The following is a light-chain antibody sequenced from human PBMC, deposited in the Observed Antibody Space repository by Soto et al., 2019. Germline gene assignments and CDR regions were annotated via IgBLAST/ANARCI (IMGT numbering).Light chain of an antibody. Sequence: DIQMTQSPSSLSASVGDRVTITCRASRGINNYLAWFQQKPGKAPKSLIYGASSLQSGVPSKLSGSGSGTVFTLTISSLQPEDFAIYYCQQYKTYPSVTFGGGTKVEIK. V-gene: IGKV1-16*02. CDR2: GAS. J-gene: IGKJ4*01. CDR1: RGINNY. CDR3: QQYKTYPSVT.